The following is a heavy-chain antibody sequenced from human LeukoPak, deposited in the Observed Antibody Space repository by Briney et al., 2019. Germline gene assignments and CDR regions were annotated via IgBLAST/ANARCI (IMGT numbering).Heavy chain of an antibody. CDR2: IFYSGST. J-gene: IGHJ4*02. CDR3: ARGERSGYSYYFDY. D-gene: IGHD3-3*01. CDR1: GGSISSYF. Sequence: PSETLSLTCTVSGGSISSYFWSWIRQPPGKGLEWIGYIFYSGSTNYNPSLKSRVTISVDTSKNQFSLKLTSVTAADTAVYYCARGERSGYSYYFDYWGQGTLVTVSS. V-gene: IGHV4-59*01.